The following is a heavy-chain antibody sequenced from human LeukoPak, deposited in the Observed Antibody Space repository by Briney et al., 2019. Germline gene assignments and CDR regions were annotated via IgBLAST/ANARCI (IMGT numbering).Heavy chain of an antibody. Sequence: SGGSLRLSCAASGFTFSSYSMNWVRQAPGKGLEWVSSISSSSSYIYYADSVKGRFTISRDNAKNSLYLQMNSLRAEDTAVYYCARMMTTVTEYYFDYWGQGTLVTVSS. D-gene: IGHD4-17*01. CDR2: ISSSSSYI. V-gene: IGHV3-21*01. CDR1: GFTFSSYS. J-gene: IGHJ4*02. CDR3: ARMMTTVTEYYFDY.